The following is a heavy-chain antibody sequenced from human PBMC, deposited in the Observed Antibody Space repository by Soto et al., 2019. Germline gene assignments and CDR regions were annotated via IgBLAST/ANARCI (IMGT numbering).Heavy chain of an antibody. CDR1: GGSISSSSYY. J-gene: IGHJ5*02. CDR2: IYYSGST. V-gene: IGHV4-39*01. Sequence: SETLSLTCTVSGGSISSSSYYWGWIRQPPGKGLEWIGSIYYSGSTYYNPSLKSRVTISVDTSKNQFSLKLSSVTAADTAVYYCARLVYGDYGSGWFDPWGKGTLVTVSS. CDR3: ARLVYGDYGSGWFDP. D-gene: IGHD4-17*01.